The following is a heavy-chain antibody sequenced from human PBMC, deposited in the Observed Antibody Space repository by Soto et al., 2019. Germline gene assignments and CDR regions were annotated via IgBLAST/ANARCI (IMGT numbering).Heavy chain of an antibody. Sequence: EVQLVESGGGLIQPGGSLRLSCTASGFIVSSNYMSWVRQAPGKGLEWVSVIYSGGKTYNADSVKGRFTISRDNSKNTVYLHMSSLRAEDTAVYYCTRDKGTVYSRPPVFPYGMDVWGQGTTVTVSS. D-gene: IGHD3-22*01. J-gene: IGHJ6*02. CDR1: GFIVSSNY. V-gene: IGHV3-53*01. CDR2: IYSGGKT. CDR3: TRDKGTVYSRPPVFPYGMDV.